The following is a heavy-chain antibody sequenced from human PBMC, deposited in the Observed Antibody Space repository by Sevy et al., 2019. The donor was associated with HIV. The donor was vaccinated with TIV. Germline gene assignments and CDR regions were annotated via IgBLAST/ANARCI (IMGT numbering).Heavy chain of an antibody. CDR3: AKDVRSTSTPPS. J-gene: IGHJ5*02. Sequence: GGSLRLSCATSGFTFNIYALSWVRQAPGKGPEWVSGIDTGSHDTYIDSVKGRFTISRDNSKNTLYLQMNSLRAEDTAIYYSAKDVRSTSTPPSWGQGTLVTVSS. CDR2: IDTGSHDT. CDR1: GFTFNIYA. V-gene: IGHV3-23*03. D-gene: IGHD4-17*01.